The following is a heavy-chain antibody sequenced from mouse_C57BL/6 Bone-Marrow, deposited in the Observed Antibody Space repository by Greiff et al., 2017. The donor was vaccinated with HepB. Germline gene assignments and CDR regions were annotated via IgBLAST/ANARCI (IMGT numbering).Heavy chain of an antibody. D-gene: IGHD3-3*01. CDR3: ARSLELSLFLFYY. V-gene: IGHV1-59*01. CDR1: GYTFTSYW. CDR2: IDPSDSYT. Sequence: VLLQQPGAELVRPGTSVKLSCKASGYTFTSYWMHWVKQRPGQGLEWIGVIDPSDSYTNYNQKFKGKATLTVDTSSSTAYMQLSSLTSEDSAVYFCARSLELSLFLFYYWGQGTLVTVSA. J-gene: IGHJ3*01.